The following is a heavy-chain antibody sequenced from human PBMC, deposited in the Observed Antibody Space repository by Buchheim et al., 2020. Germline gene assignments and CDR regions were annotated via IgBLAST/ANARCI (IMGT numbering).Heavy chain of an antibody. Sequence: QVQLVESGGGVVQPGRSLRLSCAASGFTFSSYAMHWVRQAPGKGLEWVAVISYDGSNKYYADSVKGGFNISRDNSKNTLYLQMNSLRAEDTAVYYCARDRVVAVAGTVDYWGQGTL. CDR2: ISYDGSNK. D-gene: IGHD6-19*01. CDR1: GFTFSSYA. J-gene: IGHJ4*02. V-gene: IGHV3-30*04. CDR3: ARDRVVAVAGTVDY.